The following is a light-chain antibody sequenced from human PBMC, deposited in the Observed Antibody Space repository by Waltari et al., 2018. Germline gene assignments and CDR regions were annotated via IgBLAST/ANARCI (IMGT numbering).Light chain of an antibody. CDR3: SSYTSSSTLVV. Sequence: QSALTQPASVSGSPGQSITISCTGTISEGGGYNYGSWSQQHQGKAPKLMIYEVSNRPSGVSNRFSGSKSGNTASLTISGLQAEDEADYYCSSYTSSSTLVVFGGGTKLTVL. J-gene: IGLJ2*01. CDR1: ISEGGGYNY. V-gene: IGLV2-14*01. CDR2: EVS.